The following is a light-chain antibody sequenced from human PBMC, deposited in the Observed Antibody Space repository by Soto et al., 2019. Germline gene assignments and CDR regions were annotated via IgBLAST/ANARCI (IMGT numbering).Light chain of an antibody. Sequence: QSVLTQPPSASGTPGQWVTISCSGSSSNIGSNYVYWYQQLPGTAPKLLIYRNNQRPSGVPDRFSGSKSGTSASLAISGLRSEDEADYYCAAWDDSLSAVVFGGGTKRTVL. CDR1: SSNIGSNY. V-gene: IGLV1-47*01. CDR2: RNN. CDR3: AAWDDSLSAVV. J-gene: IGLJ2*01.